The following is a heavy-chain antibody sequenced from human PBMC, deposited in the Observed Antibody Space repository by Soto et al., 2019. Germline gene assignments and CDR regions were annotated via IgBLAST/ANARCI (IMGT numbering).Heavy chain of an antibody. CDR1: GYTFTSYG. D-gene: IGHD5-12*01. Sequence: ASMKVSCKASGYTFTSYGISWVRQAPGQGLEWMGWISAYNGNTNYAQKLQGRVTMTTDTSTSTAYMELRSLRSDDTAVYYCASYARGYSGYGPFDYWGQGTLVTVSS. CDR3: ASYARGYSGYGPFDY. J-gene: IGHJ4*02. V-gene: IGHV1-18*01. CDR2: ISAYNGNT.